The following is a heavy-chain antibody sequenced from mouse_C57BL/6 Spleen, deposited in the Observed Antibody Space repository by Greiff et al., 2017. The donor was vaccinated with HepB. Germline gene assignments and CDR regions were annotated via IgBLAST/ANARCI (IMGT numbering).Heavy chain of an antibody. CDR3: ARNYYGSSSYYFDY. CDR2: ISSGSSTI. J-gene: IGHJ2*01. CDR1: GFTFSDYG. V-gene: IGHV5-17*01. Sequence: EVQLVESGGGLVKPGGSLKLSCAASGFTFSDYGMHWVRQAPEKGLEWVAYISSGSSTIYYADTVKGRFTISRDNAKNTLFLQMTSLRSEDTAMYYWARNYYGSSSYYFDYWGQGTTLTVAS. D-gene: IGHD1-1*01.